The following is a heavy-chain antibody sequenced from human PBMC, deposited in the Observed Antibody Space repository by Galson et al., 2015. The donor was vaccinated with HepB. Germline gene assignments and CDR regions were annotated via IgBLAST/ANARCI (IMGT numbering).Heavy chain of an antibody. CDR1: GFTFSDYG. V-gene: IGHV3-33*08. CDR2: IWKDGSNK. Sequence: SLRLSCAASGFTFSDYGMHWVRQAPGKGLEWVGLIWKDGSNKYYSGSVKGRFTISRDNSRKTFFLHMSSLRAEDTAVYYCARESPRRGGICEGAFCKGVDVWGQGTTVTVSS. J-gene: IGHJ6*02. CDR3: ARESPRRGGICEGAFCKGVDV. D-gene: IGHD2-15*01.